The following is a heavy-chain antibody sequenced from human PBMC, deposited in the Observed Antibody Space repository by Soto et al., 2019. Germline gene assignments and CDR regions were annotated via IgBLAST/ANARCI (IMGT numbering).Heavy chain of an antibody. J-gene: IGHJ6*02. Sequence: ASVKVSCKASGFDFGSFGIQFLRQTRGRGLEWIGWIVVASGRTNYARQFQGRVAFSRDMSSTTAYMDLYDLKSDDTAVYFCSADYPHTAIGWPVWGQGTTVTVSS. CDR3: SADYPHTAIGWPV. CDR2: IVVASGRT. CDR1: GFDFGSFG. V-gene: IGHV1-58*02.